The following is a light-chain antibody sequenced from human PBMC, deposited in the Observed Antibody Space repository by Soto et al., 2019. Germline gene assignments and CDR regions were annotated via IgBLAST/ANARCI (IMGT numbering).Light chain of an antibody. Sequence: DIQMTQSPSSLSATVGDRVTITCRASQGINKYLNWYRQTPGKAPHLLIFATSTLHTGVPSRFSGSRSGTDFSLTISSLQPEDFATYYCQQSYSAPYTFGQGTRL. CDR2: ATS. J-gene: IGKJ2*01. V-gene: IGKV1-39*01. CDR1: QGINKY. CDR3: QQSYSAPYT.